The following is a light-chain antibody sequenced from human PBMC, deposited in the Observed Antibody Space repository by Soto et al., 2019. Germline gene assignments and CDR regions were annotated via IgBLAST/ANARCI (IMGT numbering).Light chain of an antibody. CDR3: TSLTTSTTLI. CDR2: DVN. CDR1: SSDIGAYNF. Sequence: QSALTQPASVSGSPGQSITISCTGTSSDIGAYNFVSWYQQHPGKAPKLMLYDVNIRPSGVSNRFSGSKSGNPASLTISGLQAEDEADYYCTSLTTSTTLIFGGGTKLTVL. V-gene: IGLV2-14*03. J-gene: IGLJ2*01.